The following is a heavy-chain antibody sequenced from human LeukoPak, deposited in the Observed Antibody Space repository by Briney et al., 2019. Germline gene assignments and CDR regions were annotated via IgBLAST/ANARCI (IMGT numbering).Heavy chain of an antibody. CDR1: GFIFRDFS. CDR3: ARDMEGATTLFDY. V-gene: IGHV3-7*01. J-gene: IGHJ4*02. CDR2: MNEYGGEI. D-gene: IGHD1-26*01. Sequence: GGSLRLSCSVSGFIFRDFSMSWVRQAPGKGLEWVAKMNEYGGEIFYVDSVKGRFTISRDNGKNSLYLQMNSLRAEDTAVYYCARDMEGATTLFDYWGQGTLVTVSS.